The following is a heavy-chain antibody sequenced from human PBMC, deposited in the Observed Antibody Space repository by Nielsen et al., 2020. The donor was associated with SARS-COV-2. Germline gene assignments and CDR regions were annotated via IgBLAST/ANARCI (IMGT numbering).Heavy chain of an antibody. D-gene: IGHD3-10*01. CDR2: IHYVGST. CDR1: GGSISTNEYY. J-gene: IGHJ5*02. CDR3: AKTHYYSGRRFDP. Sequence: SETLSLTCAVSGGSISTNEYYWSWIRQHPGKGLEWIGYIHYVGSTYYNPPLQGRVTMSVDTSENQFSLKLKSVTAADTAVYYCAKTHYYSGRRFDPWGQGTLVTVSS. V-gene: IGHV4-31*11.